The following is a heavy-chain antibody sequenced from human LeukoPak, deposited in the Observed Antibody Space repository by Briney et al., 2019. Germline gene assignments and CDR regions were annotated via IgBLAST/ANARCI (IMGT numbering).Heavy chain of an antibody. CDR2: VTVSGGGT. Sequence: GGSLRLSCTASGFTFSSYAMSWVRQAPGKGLEWVSTVTVSGGGTYFGDSVKGRFTISRDNSKNTLYLQMNSLRAEDTAVYYCAKRAARPAYYFDFWGQGTLVTISS. D-gene: IGHD6-6*01. J-gene: IGHJ4*02. CDR1: GFTFSSYA. V-gene: IGHV3-23*01. CDR3: AKRAARPAYYFDF.